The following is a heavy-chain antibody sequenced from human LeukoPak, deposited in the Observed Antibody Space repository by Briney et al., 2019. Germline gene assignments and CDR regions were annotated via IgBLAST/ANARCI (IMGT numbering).Heavy chain of an antibody. CDR2: ISSSGSTI. D-gene: IGHD6-19*01. CDR3: ARDLSMPVAGHFDY. Sequence: GGSLRLSCAASGFTFSRYEMNWVRQAPGKGLEWVSYISSSGSTIYYADSVKGRFTISRDNVKNSLYLQMNSLRAEDTAVYYCARDLSMPVAGHFDYWGQGTLVTVSS. V-gene: IGHV3-48*03. J-gene: IGHJ4*02. CDR1: GFTFSRYE.